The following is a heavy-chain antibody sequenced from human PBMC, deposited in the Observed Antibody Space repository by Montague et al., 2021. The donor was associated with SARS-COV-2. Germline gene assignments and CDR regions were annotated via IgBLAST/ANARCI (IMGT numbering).Heavy chain of an antibody. Sequence: SETLSLTCAVYGGSFSGYYWSWIRRPPEKGLEWIGEINQSGSTNNNPSLKSRVIISVDTSKNQFSLKLSSVTAADTAVYYCARGGNSVWGVTVRDELDDWGQGILVIVSS. CDR2: INQSGST. V-gene: IGHV4-34*01. J-gene: IGHJ4*02. CDR1: GGSFSGYY. D-gene: IGHD3-10*01. CDR3: ARGGNSVWGVTVRDELDD.